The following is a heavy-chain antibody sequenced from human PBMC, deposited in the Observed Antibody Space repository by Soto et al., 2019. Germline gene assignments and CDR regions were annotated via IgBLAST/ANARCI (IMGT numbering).Heavy chain of an antibody. Sequence: ASVKVSFKASGYTLTSYAMHWGGQAPGQRLEWMGLINAGNGNKKYSQKFQRRVTLTRDPSASTAYMELSSLRSEDTAVYYCARDRIAAAGTRVYYYYYGMDVSGQGTTVTVSS. CDR1: GYTLTSYA. CDR2: INAGNGNK. J-gene: IGHJ6*02. D-gene: IGHD6-13*01. V-gene: IGHV1-3*01. CDR3: ARDRIAAAGTRVYYYYYGMDV.